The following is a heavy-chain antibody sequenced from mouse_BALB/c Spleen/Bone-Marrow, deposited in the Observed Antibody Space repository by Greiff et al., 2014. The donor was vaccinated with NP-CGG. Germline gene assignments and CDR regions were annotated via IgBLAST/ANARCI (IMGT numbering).Heavy chain of an antibody. CDR1: GFNIKDTY. D-gene: IGHD1-3*01. V-gene: IGHV14-3*02. J-gene: IGHJ1*01. CDR2: IDPANGNT. CDR3: ARQEFAIYWYFDV. Sequence: VQLQQSGAELVKPGASVKLSCSASGFNIKDTYMHWVKQRPEQGLEWIGRIDPANGNTKYDPKFQGKATITADTSSNTVDLQLSSLTFEDTAVYYCARQEFAIYWYFDVWGAGTTVTVSS.